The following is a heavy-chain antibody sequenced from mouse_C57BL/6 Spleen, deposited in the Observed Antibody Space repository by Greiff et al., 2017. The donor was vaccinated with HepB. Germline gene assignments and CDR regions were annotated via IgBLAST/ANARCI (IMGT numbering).Heavy chain of an antibody. D-gene: IGHD2-1*01. CDR3: ASIYSGCFDY. V-gene: IGHV1-22*01. Sequence: VQLKESGPELVKPGASVKMSCKASGYTFTDYNMHWVKQSHGKSLEWIGYINPNNGGTSYNQKFKGKATLTVNKSSSTAYMELRSLTSEDSAVYYCASIYSGCFDYWGQGTTLTVSS. CDR2: INPNNGGT. J-gene: IGHJ2*01. CDR1: GYTFTDYN.